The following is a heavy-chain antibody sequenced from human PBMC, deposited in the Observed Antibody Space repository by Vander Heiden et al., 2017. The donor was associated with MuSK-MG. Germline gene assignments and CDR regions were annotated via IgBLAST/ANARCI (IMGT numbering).Heavy chain of an antibody. D-gene: IGHD4-17*01. J-gene: IGHJ4*02. Sequence: EVQLVEPGGGLVKPGGSLRLSCAASGSTFSSYSMNWVRQARGKGLEWVSSISSSSSYIYYSYEVKGRFTIARDNAKNSLYLHMNSLRAEDTAVCYCAIELSAYGDNYWGQGTLVTVSS. CDR2: ISSSSSYI. CDR3: AIELSAYGDNY. V-gene: IGHV3-21*01. CDR1: GSTFSSYS.